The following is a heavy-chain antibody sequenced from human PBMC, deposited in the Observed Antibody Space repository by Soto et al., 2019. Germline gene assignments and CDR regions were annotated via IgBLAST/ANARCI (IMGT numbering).Heavy chain of an antibody. V-gene: IGHV4-39*01. CDR3: ARGRGRNSYALDY. D-gene: IGHD5-18*01. Sequence: SETLSLTCTVSGGSISSSSYYWGWIRQPPGKGLEWIGSIYYSGSTYYNPSLKSRVTISVDTSKNQFSLKLSSVTAADTAVYYCARGRGRNSYALDYWGQGTLVTVSS. CDR2: IYYSGST. CDR1: GGSISSSSYY. J-gene: IGHJ4*02.